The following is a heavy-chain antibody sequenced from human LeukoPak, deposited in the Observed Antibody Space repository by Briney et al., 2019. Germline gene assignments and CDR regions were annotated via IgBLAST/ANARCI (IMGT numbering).Heavy chain of an antibody. CDR1: GFTLSTYS. V-gene: IGHV3-21*01. CDR2: ISSSSSYI. D-gene: IGHD3-22*01. CDR3: ARDGDSYYDSSGYYPGDDY. Sequence: SGGSLRLSCAASGFTLSTYSMNWVRQAPGKGLEWVSSISSSSSYIYYADSVKGRFTISRDNAKNSLYLQMNSLRAEDTAVYYCARDGDSYYDSSGYYPGDDYWGQGTLVTVSS. J-gene: IGHJ4*02.